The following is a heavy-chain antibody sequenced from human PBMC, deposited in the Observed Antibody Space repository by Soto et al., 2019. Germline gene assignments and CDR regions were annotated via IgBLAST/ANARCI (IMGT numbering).Heavy chain of an antibody. V-gene: IGHV4-39*01. Sequence: PSETMSLTSTVSGGSVSSSEYYWGWIRQPPGKELEWIGAVYYSGTTYYMPSLKSRVTISVDTSKNHFSLNLRSVTAADTAVYYCARQTGGFGYYFDYWGQGALVTVSS. CDR2: VYYSGTT. D-gene: IGHD3-16*01. CDR1: GGSVSSSEYY. CDR3: ARQTGGFGYYFDY. J-gene: IGHJ4*02.